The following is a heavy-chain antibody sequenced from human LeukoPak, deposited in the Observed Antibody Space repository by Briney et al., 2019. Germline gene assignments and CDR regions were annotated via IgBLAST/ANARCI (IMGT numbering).Heavy chain of an antibody. V-gene: IGHV1-2*04. CDR1: GYTFTGYY. CDR2: INPNSGGT. J-gene: IGHJ6*02. CDR3: ARQHNPRYCSSTSCSLVPLYYYYGMDV. D-gene: IGHD2-2*01. Sequence: GASVKVSCKASGYTFTGYYMHWVRQAPGQGLEWMGWINPNSGGTNYAQKFQGWVTMTRDTSISTAYMELSRLRSDDTAVYYCARQHNPRYCSSTSCSLVPLYYYYGMDVWGQGTTVTVSS.